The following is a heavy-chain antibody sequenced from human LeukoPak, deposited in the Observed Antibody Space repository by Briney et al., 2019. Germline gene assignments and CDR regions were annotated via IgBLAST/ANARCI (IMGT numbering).Heavy chain of an antibody. CDR3: AKSYREQWLVLDAFDI. D-gene: IGHD6-19*01. Sequence: PGGSLRLSCAASGFTFSSYGMHWVRQAPGKGLEWVAFIRYDGSNKYYADSVKGRFTISRDNSKNTLYLQMNSLRAEDTAVYYCAKSYREQWLVLDAFDIWGQGTMVTVSS. CDR2: IRYDGSNK. J-gene: IGHJ3*02. V-gene: IGHV3-30*02. CDR1: GFTFSSYG.